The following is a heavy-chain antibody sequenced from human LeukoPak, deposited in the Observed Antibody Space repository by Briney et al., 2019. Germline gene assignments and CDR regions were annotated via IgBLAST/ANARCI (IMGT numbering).Heavy chain of an antibody. CDR3: ARVSDTNYYYYYMDV. J-gene: IGHJ6*03. CDR2: ISNTGSAI. CDR1: GSTFSSHT. Sequence: PGGSLRLSCAASGSTFSSHTMNWVRQAPGKGLEWVSYISNTGSAIYYADSVKGRFTISRDNAKNSLYLQMNSLRAEDTALYHCARVSDTNYYYYYMDVWGKGTTVTVSS. D-gene: IGHD5-18*01. V-gene: IGHV3-48*04.